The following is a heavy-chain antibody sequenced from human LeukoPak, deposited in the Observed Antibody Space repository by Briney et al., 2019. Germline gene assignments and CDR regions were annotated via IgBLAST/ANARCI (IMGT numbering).Heavy chain of an antibody. CDR3: AREHSSSSGKVFDY. Sequence: ASVKVSCKASGYTFPGCYMHWVRQAPGQGLEWMGWINPNSGGTNYAQKFQGRVTMTRDTSISTAYMELSRLRSDDTAVYYCAREHSSSSGKVFDYWGQGTLVTVSS. CDR2: INPNSGGT. D-gene: IGHD6-6*01. CDR1: GYTFPGCY. V-gene: IGHV1-2*02. J-gene: IGHJ4*02.